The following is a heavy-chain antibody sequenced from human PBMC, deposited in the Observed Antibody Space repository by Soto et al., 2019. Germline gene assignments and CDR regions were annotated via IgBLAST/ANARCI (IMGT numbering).Heavy chain of an antibody. CDR1: GGSISSSNW. D-gene: IGHD2-2*01. V-gene: IGHV4-4*02. CDR3: ARGMDCSSTSCYYSYYYGMDV. Sequence: SETLSLTCAVSGGSISSSNWWSWVRQPPGKGLEWIGEIYHSGSTNYNPSLKSRVTISVDKSKNQLSLKLSSVTAADTAVYYCARGMDCSSTSCYYSYYYGMDVWGQGTTVTVSS. J-gene: IGHJ6*02. CDR2: IYHSGST.